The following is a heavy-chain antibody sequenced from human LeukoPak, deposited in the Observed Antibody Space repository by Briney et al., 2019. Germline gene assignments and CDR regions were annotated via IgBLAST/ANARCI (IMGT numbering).Heavy chain of an antibody. CDR2: LYSGGAA. V-gene: IGHV3-53*01. J-gene: IGHJ4*02. CDR1: GFTVRDNY. CDR3: ARGAFSPHGSYYGH. Sequence: GGSLRLSRAVSGFTVRDNYLNWVRQTPGKGLECVSVLYSGGAAYYADSVKGRLTISRDTSKNTLSLQMNSLRVEDTALYYCARGAFSPHGSYYGHWGQGTLVTVSS. D-gene: IGHD1-26*01.